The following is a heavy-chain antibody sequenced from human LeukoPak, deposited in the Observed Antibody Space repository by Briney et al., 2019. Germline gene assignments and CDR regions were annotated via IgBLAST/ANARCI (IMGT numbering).Heavy chain of an antibody. J-gene: IGHJ4*02. CDR1: GFTFSSYG. CDR2: ISGSGGST. D-gene: IGHD6-13*01. CDR3: AKASRDIPAAGPSGYYFDY. Sequence: GGSLRLSCAASGFTFSSYGMSWVRQAPGKGLEWVSAISGSGGSTYYADSVKGRFTISRDNSKNTLYLQMNSLRAEDTAIYYCAKASRDIPAAGPSGYYFDYWGQGTLVTVSS. V-gene: IGHV3-23*01.